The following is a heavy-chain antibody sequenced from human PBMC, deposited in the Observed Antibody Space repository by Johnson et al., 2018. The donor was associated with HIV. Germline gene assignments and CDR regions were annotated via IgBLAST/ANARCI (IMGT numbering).Heavy chain of an antibody. J-gene: IGHJ3*02. D-gene: IGHD6-6*01. CDR1: GFTFSSYA. Sequence: QMLLVESGGGLVQPGGSLRLSCGASGFTFSSYAMHWVRQAPGKGLEWVAVISYDGSNKYYADSVKGRFTISRDNSKKTLYLQMNSLRAEDTAVYYCANSYSSSSGNNDYAFEIWSQGTMVTVPS. CDR2: ISYDGSNK. CDR3: ANSYSSSSGNNDYAFEI. V-gene: IGHV3-30*04.